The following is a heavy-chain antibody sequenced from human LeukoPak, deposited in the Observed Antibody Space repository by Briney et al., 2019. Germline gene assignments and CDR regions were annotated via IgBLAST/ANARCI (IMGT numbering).Heavy chain of an antibody. Sequence: SETLSLTCTVSGGSISSYYWSWIRQPPGKGLEWIGYIYYSGSTYYNPSLNSRVTISVDTSKNQFSLKLSSVTAADTAVYYCASSIDRGVGFDPWGQGTLVTVSS. J-gene: IGHJ5*02. CDR1: GGSISSYY. D-gene: IGHD3-10*01. V-gene: IGHV4-59*12. CDR2: IYYSGST. CDR3: ASSIDRGVGFDP.